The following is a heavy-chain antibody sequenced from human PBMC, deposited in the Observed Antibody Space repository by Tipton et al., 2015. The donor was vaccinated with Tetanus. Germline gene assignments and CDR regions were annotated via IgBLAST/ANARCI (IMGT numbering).Heavy chain of an antibody. CDR2: LHFSGNA. D-gene: IGHD6-13*01. CDR1: GGSINRDTYY. Sequence: TLSLTCTVSGGSINRDTYYWVWIRQTPERGLEWIGNLHFSGNAYYNPSLKSRVTMSIDTSKNQFSLRLTSVTAADTADYYCARISSNWYQVDYRGHGILVTVSS. V-gene: IGHV4-39*01. J-gene: IGHJ4*01. CDR3: ARISSNWYQVDY.